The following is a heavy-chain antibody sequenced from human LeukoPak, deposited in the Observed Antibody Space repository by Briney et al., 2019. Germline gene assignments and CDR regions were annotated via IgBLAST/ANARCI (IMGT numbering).Heavy chain of an antibody. V-gene: IGHV4-4*07. CDR3: ARDPTVGAVALDAFDI. D-gene: IGHD3-10*01. Sequence: KPSETLSLTCTVSGGSISNYYWSWIRQPPGKGLEWIGRIYTSGSTNYNPSLKSRVTMSVDTSKNQFSLKLSSVTAADTAVYYCARDPTVGAVALDAFDIWGQGTMVTVSS. CDR2: IYTSGST. CDR1: GGSISNYY. J-gene: IGHJ3*02.